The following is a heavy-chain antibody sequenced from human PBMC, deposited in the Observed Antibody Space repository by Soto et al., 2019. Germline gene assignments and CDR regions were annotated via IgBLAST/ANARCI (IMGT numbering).Heavy chain of an antibody. J-gene: IGHJ4*02. V-gene: IGHV3-48*01. CDR3: ARDNYGDYEFRTY. CDR1: GFTFSSYS. CDR2: ISSSSSTI. D-gene: IGHD4-17*01. Sequence: GGSLRLSCAASGFTFSSYSMNWVRQAPGKGLEWVSYISSSSSTIYYADSVKARFTISRDNAKNSLYLQMNSLRAEDTAVYYCARDNYGDYEFRTYWGQGTLVTVSS.